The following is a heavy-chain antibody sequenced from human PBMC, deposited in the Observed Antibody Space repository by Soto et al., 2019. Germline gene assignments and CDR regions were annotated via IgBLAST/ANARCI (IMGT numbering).Heavy chain of an antibody. D-gene: IGHD3-3*01. CDR3: AKAVQLRFLEWPHAPHYGMDV. J-gene: IGHJ6*02. V-gene: IGHV3-7*05. CDR1: GFTFSAYW. Sequence: GGSLRLSCAASGFTFSAYWMTWVRQAPGKGLEWVANIKQDGSKKNYVDSVKGRFTISRDNSKNTVYLQMNSLRAEDTAVYYCAKAVQLRFLEWPHAPHYGMDVWGQGTTVTVSS. CDR2: IKQDGSKK.